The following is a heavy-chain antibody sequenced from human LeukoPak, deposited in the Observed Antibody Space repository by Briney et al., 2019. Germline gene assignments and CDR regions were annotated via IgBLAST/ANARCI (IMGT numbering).Heavy chain of an antibody. Sequence: GESLKISCKGSGYSFTSYWIGWVRQMPGKGLERMGIIYPGDSDTRYSPSFQGQVTISADKSISTAYLQWSSLKASDTAMYYCARQRAPSPDAFDIWGQGTMVTVSS. CDR2: IYPGDSDT. CDR3: ARQRAPSPDAFDI. J-gene: IGHJ3*02. CDR1: GYSFTSYW. V-gene: IGHV5-51*01. D-gene: IGHD6-6*01.